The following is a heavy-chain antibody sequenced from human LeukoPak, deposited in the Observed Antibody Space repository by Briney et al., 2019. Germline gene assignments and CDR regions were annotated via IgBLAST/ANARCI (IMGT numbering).Heavy chain of an antibody. D-gene: IGHD4-11*01. CDR1: GHSFASYG. CDR3: ARDYYNDYEDTFDI. J-gene: IGHJ3*02. Sequence: GASVKVSCKASGHSFASYGISWVRQAPGQGLKWMGWVSGYDGRTNYAQNLKGRVTVTAETSTSTVYMELRSLRSDDTAIYYCARDYYNDYEDTFDIWGQGTVVTVSS. V-gene: IGHV1-18*01. CDR2: VSGYDGRT.